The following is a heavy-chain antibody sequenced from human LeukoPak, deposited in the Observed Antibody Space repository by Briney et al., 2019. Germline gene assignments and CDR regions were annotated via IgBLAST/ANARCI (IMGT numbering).Heavy chain of an antibody. CDR3: ARGSGSSWFDY. Sequence: LETLSLTCAVYGGSFSGYYWSWIRQPPGKGLEWIGEINHSGSTNYNPSLKSRVTISVDTSKNQFSLKLSSVTAADTAVYYCARGSGSSWFDYWGQGTLVTVSS. CDR1: GGSFSGYY. D-gene: IGHD6-13*01. J-gene: IGHJ4*02. V-gene: IGHV4-34*01. CDR2: INHSGST.